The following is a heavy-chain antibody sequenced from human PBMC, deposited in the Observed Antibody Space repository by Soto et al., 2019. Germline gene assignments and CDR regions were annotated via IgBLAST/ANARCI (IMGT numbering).Heavy chain of an antibody. Sequence: QVQLQESGPGLVKPSDTLSLTCAVSGYSISSSNWWGWIRQPPGKGLEWIGDIYYSGATYYNPSLKSRVTMSVDTSKPQCSLKLTSVTAVDTAVYYCAGREIQGPFDYWGQGTLVTVSS. CDR1: GYSISSSNW. V-gene: IGHV4-28*01. CDR3: AGREIQGPFDY. D-gene: IGHD1-26*01. J-gene: IGHJ4*02. CDR2: IYYSGAT.